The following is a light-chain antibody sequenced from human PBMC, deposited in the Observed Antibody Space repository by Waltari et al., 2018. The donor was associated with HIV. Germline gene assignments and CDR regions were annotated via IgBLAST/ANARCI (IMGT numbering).Light chain of an antibody. J-gene: IGKJ2*01. CDR3: QQYYTTPVT. CDR2: WAS. CDR1: QSIFYNSNKRNY. Sequence: DIVMTQSPDSLAVSLGERATIDCKSRQSIFYNSNKRNYLAWYQQKPGQPPKLLIYWASTRESGVPDRCSGSGSGTYFTLTISSLQAEDVAVYYCQQYYTTPVTFGQGTKLEIK. V-gene: IGKV4-1*01.